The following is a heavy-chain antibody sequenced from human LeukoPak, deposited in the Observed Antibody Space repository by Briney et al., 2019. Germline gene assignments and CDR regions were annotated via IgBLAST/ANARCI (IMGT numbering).Heavy chain of an antibody. CDR2: VFYTGST. CDR1: GTSVNNYY. J-gene: IGHJ3*01. Sequence: SETLSLTCTVSGTSVNNYYWTWIRQPPGEGLEWIAYVFYTGSTDSNPSVKSRLTLSVDTSNNHFSLNLYSVTAADTAVYYCARQSTGSTGQNAFDLWGPGTMVTVSS. V-gene: IGHV4-59*08. D-gene: IGHD3-9*01. CDR3: ARQSTGSTGQNAFDL.